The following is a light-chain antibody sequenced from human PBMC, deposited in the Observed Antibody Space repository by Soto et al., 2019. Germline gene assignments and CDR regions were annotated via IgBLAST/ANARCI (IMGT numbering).Light chain of an antibody. V-gene: IGKV3-15*01. J-gene: IGKJ5*01. Sequence: EIMMTXSPATLSVSXXXXXTLSCRASQSVRNNLAWYQQKPGQAPRLLIYYASTRATGIPARFSGSGSGTEFTLTISSLQSEDFALYYCQQYNNWPPITFGQGTRLEIK. CDR1: QSVRNN. CDR3: QQYNNWPPIT. CDR2: YAS.